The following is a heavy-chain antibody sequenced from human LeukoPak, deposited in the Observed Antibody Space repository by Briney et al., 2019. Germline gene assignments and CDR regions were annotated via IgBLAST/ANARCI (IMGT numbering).Heavy chain of an antibody. D-gene: IGHD6-19*01. CDR2: IIPILGIA. V-gene: IGHV1-69*04. CDR3: ARAPAGYSSGWYVGY. Sequence: SVKVSCKASGGTFSSYAISWVRQAPGQGLEWMGRIIPILGIANYAQKFQGRVTITADKSTSTAYMELSSLRSEDTAVYYCARAPAGYSSGWYVGYWGQGTLVTVSS. J-gene: IGHJ4*02. CDR1: GGTFSSYA.